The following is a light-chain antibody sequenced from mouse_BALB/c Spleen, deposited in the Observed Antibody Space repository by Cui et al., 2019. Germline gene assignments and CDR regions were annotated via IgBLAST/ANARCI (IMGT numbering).Light chain of an antibody. J-gene: IGKJ5*01. CDR1: QDIGNY. Sequence: DIQMTQTIFSLSAALGDRFFITCRASQDIGNYLNWDQQKPDGTVKPLIYYTSRVHSGVPSRFSGSGSGTDYSLTISNLEQEDIATFFCQQGNTLPPLTFGAGTKLELK. CDR3: QQGNTLPPLT. CDR2: YTS. V-gene: IGKV10-96*01.